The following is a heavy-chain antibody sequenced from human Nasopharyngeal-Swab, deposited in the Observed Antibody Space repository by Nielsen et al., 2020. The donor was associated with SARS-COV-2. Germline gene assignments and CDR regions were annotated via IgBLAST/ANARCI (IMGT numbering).Heavy chain of an antibody. Sequence: VRQMYGSGTGGVAFIRSKAFGGTTEYAASVKGRFTISRDDSKTIAYLQMNSLKTEDTAVYYCTRDPDYGDNEGLFDYWGQGTLVTVSS. CDR3: TRDPDYGDNEGLFDY. CDR2: IRSKAFGGTT. V-gene: IGHV3-49*02. J-gene: IGHJ4*02. D-gene: IGHD4-17*01.